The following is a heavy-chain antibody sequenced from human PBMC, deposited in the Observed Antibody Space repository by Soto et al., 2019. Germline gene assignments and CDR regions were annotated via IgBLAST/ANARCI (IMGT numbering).Heavy chain of an antibody. CDR3: AVAVAGPTAIGY. CDR2: INSDGSST. CDR1: GFTFSSDW. V-gene: IGHV3-74*01. D-gene: IGHD6-19*01. J-gene: IGHJ4*02. Sequence: EVQLVESGGGLVQPGGSLRLSCAASGFTFSSDWMHWVRQAPGKGLVWVSRINSDGSSTSYADSVKGRFTISRDNAKNTLYLPMNSLRAEDTAVYYCAVAVAGPTAIGYWGQGTLVTVSS.